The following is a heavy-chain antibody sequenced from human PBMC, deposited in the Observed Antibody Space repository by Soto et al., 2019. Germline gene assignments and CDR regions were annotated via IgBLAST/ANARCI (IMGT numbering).Heavy chain of an antibody. J-gene: IGHJ4*02. CDR1: GFTFSDYY. CDR3: ARYSQVYGLNDY. Sequence: GGSLRLSCAASGFTFSDYYMSWIRQAPGKGLEWVSYISSSSSYTNYADSVKGRFTISRDNAKNSLYLQMNSLRAEDTAVYYCARYSQVYGLNDYWGQGTLVTVSS. V-gene: IGHV3-11*06. D-gene: IGHD2-21*01. CDR2: ISSSSSYT.